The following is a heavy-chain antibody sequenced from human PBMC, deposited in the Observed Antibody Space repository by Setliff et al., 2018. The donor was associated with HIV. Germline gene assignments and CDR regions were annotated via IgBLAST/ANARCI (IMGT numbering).Heavy chain of an antibody. D-gene: IGHD6-19*01. CDR2: IWYDGSNK. CDR3: ARDPTSSGWYWWADY. V-gene: IGHV3-33*01. CDR1: GFTFSSYG. J-gene: IGHJ4*02. Sequence: GGSLRLSCAASGFTFSSYGMHWVRQAPGKGLEWVAVIWYDGSNKYYADSVKGRFTISRDNSKNTLYLQMNSLRDEDTAVYYCARDPTSSGWYWWADYWGQGTLVTVSS.